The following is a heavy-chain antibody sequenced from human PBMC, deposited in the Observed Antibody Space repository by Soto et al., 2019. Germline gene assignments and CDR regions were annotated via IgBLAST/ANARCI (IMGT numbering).Heavy chain of an antibody. CDR2: LYPGDSYA. CDR3: ASRAYNYTDDLQDSFDP. D-gene: IGHD5-18*01. V-gene: IGHV5-51*01. Sequence: GECLRISYKGSLYNFGRYWIVWVRQVPGKGLEWMGILYPGDSYARYSPSFQGQVTFSADKSISTAYLQWSSLKASDTAMYYCASRAYNYTDDLQDSFDPWGQGTLVTV. CDR1: LYNFGRYW. J-gene: IGHJ5*02.